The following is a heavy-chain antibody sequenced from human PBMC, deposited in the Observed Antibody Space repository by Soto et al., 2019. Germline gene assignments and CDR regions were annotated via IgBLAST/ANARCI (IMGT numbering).Heavy chain of an antibody. Sequence: LRLSCAASGFTFSSYAMSWVRQAPGKGLEWVSAISGSGGSTYYADSVKGRFTISRDNSKNTLYLQMNSLRAEDTAVYYCAKADFWSGYYPRWFDPWGQGTRVTVSS. CDR2: ISGSGGST. CDR1: GFTFSSYA. D-gene: IGHD3-3*01. V-gene: IGHV3-23*01. CDR3: AKADFWSGYYPRWFDP. J-gene: IGHJ5*02.